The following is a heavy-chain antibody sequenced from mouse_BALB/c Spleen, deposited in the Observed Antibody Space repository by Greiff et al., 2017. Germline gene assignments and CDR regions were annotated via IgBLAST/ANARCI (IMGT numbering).Heavy chain of an antibody. CDR1: GFTFSSYA. J-gene: IGHJ3*01. V-gene: IGHV5-6-5*01. CDR3: ARGIYDGYYVAY. Sequence: EVQRVESGGGLVKPGGSLKLSCAASGFTFSSYAMSWVRQTPEKRLEWVASISSGGSTYYPDSVKGRFTISRDNARNILYLQMSSLRSEDTAMYYCARGIYDGYYVAYWGQGTLVTVSA. D-gene: IGHD2-3*01. CDR2: ISSGGST.